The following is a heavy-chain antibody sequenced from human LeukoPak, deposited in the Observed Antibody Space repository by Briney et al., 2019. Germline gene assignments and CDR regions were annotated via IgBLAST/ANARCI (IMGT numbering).Heavy chain of an antibody. Sequence: EASVKVSCKASGYTFTSYYMHWVRQAPGQGLEWMGGIIPIFGTANYVQKFQGRVTMTRNTSISTAYMELSSLRSEDTAVYYCARVNLPLGWVVPAAIRRDDAFDIWGQGTMVTVSS. D-gene: IGHD2-2*02. CDR3: ARVNLPLGWVVPAAIRRDDAFDI. CDR2: IIPIFGTA. V-gene: IGHV1-46*01. CDR1: GYTFTSYY. J-gene: IGHJ3*02.